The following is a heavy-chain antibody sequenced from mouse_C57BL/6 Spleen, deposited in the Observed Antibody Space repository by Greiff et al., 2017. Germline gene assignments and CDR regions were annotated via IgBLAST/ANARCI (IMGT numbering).Heavy chain of an antibody. V-gene: IGHV1-81*01. CDR1: GYTFTSYG. CDR3: ARGGTTVEYFDV. D-gene: IGHD1-1*01. J-gene: IGHJ1*03. Sequence: QVQLQQSGAELARPGASVKLSCKASGYTFTSYGLSWVKQSTGQGLEWIGEIYPRSGNTYYNEKFKGKATLTADKSSSTAYMELRSLTSEDSAVYFCARGGTTVEYFDVWGTGTTVTVSS. CDR2: IYPRSGNT.